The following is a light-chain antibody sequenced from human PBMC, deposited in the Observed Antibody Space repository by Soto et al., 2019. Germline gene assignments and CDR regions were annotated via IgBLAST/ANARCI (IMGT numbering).Light chain of an antibody. CDR2: SND. V-gene: IGLV1-44*01. CDR3: AAWDDSVNGWV. Sequence: QSVLTQPPSAPGTPGQRVTMSCSGSSSNIGGNTVNWYQQMPGTAPKLLIYSNDQRPSGVPDRFSGSKSGTSASLAISGLQSEDEADYYCAAWDDSVNGWVFGGGTKLTVL. J-gene: IGLJ3*02. CDR1: SSNIGGNT.